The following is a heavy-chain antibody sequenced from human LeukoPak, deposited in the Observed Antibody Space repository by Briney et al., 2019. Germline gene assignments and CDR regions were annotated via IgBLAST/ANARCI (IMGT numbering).Heavy chain of an antibody. CDR3: AKVVYSSGWYGYFQH. CDR1: GFTFSSYA. D-gene: IGHD6-19*01. Sequence: GGSLRLSCGASGFTFSSYAMSWVRQAPGKGLEWVSAISGSGGSTYYADSVKGRFTISRDNSKNTLYLQMNSLRAEDTAVYYCAKVVYSSGWYGYFQHWGQGTLVTVSS. CDR2: ISGSGGST. V-gene: IGHV3-23*01. J-gene: IGHJ1*01.